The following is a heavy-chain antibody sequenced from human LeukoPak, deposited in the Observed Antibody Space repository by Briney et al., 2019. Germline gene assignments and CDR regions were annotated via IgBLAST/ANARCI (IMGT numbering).Heavy chain of an antibody. D-gene: IGHD3-3*01. CDR3: ARDYPKKRSITIFGVVTNNWFDP. Sequence: SETLSLTCTVSGGSISSYYWSWIRQPAGKGLEWIGRIYTSGSTNYNPSLKSRVTMSVDTSKNQFSLKLSSVTAADTAVYYCARDYPKKRSITIFGVVTNNWFDPWGQGTLVTVSS. CDR2: IYTSGST. CDR1: GGSISSYY. J-gene: IGHJ5*02. V-gene: IGHV4-4*07.